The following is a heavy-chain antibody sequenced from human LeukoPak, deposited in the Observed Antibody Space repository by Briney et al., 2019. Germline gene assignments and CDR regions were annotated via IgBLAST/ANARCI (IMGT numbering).Heavy chain of an antibody. CDR3: ATDKANGMDV. Sequence: GGSLRLSCAASGFTFSSYAMTWVRQVPGQGLAWVSHINGDGSSTTYADSVKGRFTISRDDARNTVYLQITSLRAEDTAVYYCATDKANGMDVWGQGTTVTVSS. CDR1: GFTFSSYA. J-gene: IGHJ6*02. V-gene: IGHV3-74*01. CDR2: INGDGSST.